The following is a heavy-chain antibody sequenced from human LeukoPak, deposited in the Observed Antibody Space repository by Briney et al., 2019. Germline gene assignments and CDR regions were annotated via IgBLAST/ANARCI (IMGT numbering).Heavy chain of an antibody. Sequence: PGGSLRLSCAASGFTFSSYSMNWVRQAPGKGLEWVSSISSSSSCIYYADSVKGRFTISRDNAKNSLYLQMNSLRAEDTAMYYCARPDGYGDYGYFDYWGQGTLVTVSS. CDR1: GFTFSSYS. J-gene: IGHJ4*02. V-gene: IGHV3-21*04. CDR2: ISSSSSCI. CDR3: ARPDGYGDYGYFDY. D-gene: IGHD4-17*01.